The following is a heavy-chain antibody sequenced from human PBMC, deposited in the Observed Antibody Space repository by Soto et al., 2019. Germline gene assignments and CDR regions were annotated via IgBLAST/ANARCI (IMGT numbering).Heavy chain of an antibody. Sequence: PGGSLRLSCAASGFTFSSDNMNWVRQAPGKGLEWVSSISSSSSYIYYADSVKGRFTISRDNAKNSLYLQMNSLRAEDTAVYYCARDAGYHSPYDYWGQGTLVTVSS. CDR2: ISSSSSYI. V-gene: IGHV3-21*01. CDR1: GFTFSSDN. CDR3: ARDAGYHSPYDY. D-gene: IGHD2-2*01. J-gene: IGHJ4*02.